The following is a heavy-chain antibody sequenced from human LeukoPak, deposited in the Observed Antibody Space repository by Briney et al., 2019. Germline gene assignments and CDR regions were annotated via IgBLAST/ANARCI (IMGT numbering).Heavy chain of an antibody. CDR2: INPSGGST. D-gene: IGHD3-22*01. J-gene: IGHJ4*02. CDR1: GYTFTSYY. Sequence: GASVKVSCKASGYTFTSYYMHWVRQAPGQGLEWMGIINPSGGSTSYAQKFQGRVTMTRDTSTSTVYMELSSLRSEDTAVYYCARSSITMIVVVIIAPPDYWGQGTLVTVSS. V-gene: IGHV1-46*01. CDR3: ARSSITMIVVVIIAPPDY.